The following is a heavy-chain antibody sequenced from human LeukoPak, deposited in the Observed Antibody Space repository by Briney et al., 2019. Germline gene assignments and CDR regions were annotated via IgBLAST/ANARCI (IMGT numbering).Heavy chain of an antibody. Sequence: SVKVSCKASGGTFSSYAISWVRQAPGQGLEWMGGIIPIFGTANYAQKFQGRVTITTDESTSTAYMELSSLGSEDTAVYYCARVLGQQLVRGWFDPWGQGTLVTVSS. D-gene: IGHD6-13*01. V-gene: IGHV1-69*05. CDR3: ARVLGQQLVRGWFDP. J-gene: IGHJ5*02. CDR2: IIPIFGTA. CDR1: GGTFSSYA.